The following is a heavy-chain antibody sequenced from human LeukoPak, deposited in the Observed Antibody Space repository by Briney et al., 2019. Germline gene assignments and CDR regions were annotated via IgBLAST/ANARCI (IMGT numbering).Heavy chain of an antibody. J-gene: IGHJ4*02. D-gene: IGHD5-18*01. Sequence: GGSLRLSCAASGFTFDDYAMHWVRQAPGKGLEWVSGISWSSGSIGYAGSVKGRFTISRDNAKNSLYLQMNSLRAEDTALYYCAKDTTRYSYGELFDYWGQGTLVTVSS. CDR1: GFTFDDYA. CDR3: AKDTTRYSYGELFDY. V-gene: IGHV3-9*01. CDR2: ISWSSGSI.